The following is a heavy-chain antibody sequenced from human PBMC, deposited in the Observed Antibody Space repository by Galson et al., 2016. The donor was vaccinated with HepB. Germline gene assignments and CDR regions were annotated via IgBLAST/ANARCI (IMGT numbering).Heavy chain of an antibody. Sequence: SVKVSCKASGYTFTSYYMHWVRQAPGQGLEWMGIINPSGGSTSYAQKFQGRVTMTRDTSTSTVYMELSSLRSEDRAVYYWARQRGGDFWSGFVAYNWFDPGGQGTLVTVSS. V-gene: IGHV1-46*01. CDR2: INPSGGST. CDR3: ARQRGGDFWSGFVAYNWFDP. J-gene: IGHJ5*02. D-gene: IGHD3-3*01. CDR1: GYTFTSYY.